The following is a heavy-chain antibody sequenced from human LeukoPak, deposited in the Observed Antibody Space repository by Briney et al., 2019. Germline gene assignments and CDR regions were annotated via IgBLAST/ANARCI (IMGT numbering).Heavy chain of an antibody. V-gene: IGHV3-21*01. J-gene: IGHJ1*01. Sequence: GGSLRLSCAASGFTFSSYSMNWVRQAPGKGLEKVSSISSSSSYIYYADSVKGRFTISRDNAKNSLYLQMNSLRAEDTAVYYCARGSPIFGVVIIPVGHEYFQHWGQGTLVTVSS. CDR2: ISSSSSYI. CDR1: GFTFSSYS. D-gene: IGHD3-3*01. CDR3: ARGSPIFGVVIIPVGHEYFQH.